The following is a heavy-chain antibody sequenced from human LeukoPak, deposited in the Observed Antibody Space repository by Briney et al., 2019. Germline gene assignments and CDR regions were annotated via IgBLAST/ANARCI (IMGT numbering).Heavy chain of an antibody. CDR2: LHYSGST. CDR1: GGSISSYY. J-gene: IGHJ4*02. D-gene: IGHD3-10*01. CDR3: ARHGVDYFGSGSFPTPFDY. Sequence: SQTLSLTCTVSGGSISSYYWSWIRQPPGKGLEWIGWLHYSGSTNYNPSLKSRVTISVDTSKNQFSLKLSSVTAADTAVYYCARHGVDYFGSGSFPTPFDYWGQGTLVTVSS. V-gene: IGHV4-59*08.